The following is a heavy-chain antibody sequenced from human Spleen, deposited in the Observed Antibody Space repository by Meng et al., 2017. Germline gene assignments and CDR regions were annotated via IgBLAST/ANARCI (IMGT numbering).Heavy chain of an antibody. J-gene: IGHJ6*02. V-gene: IGHV1-18*01. CDR3: ARNRDSQMATSYGMDV. CDR1: GYMFNSYG. CDR2: ISTSNGDT. D-gene: IGHD5-12*01. Sequence: ASVKVSCKASGYMFNSYGIDWVRQAPGQGLEWMGWISTSNGDTNYAQKLQGRVTMTTDTSTSTAYMELRSLRSDDTAVYYCARNRDSQMATSYGMDVWGQGTTVT.